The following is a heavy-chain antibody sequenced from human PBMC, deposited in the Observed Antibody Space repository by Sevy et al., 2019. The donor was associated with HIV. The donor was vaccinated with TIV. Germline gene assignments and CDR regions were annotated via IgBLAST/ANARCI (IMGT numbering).Heavy chain of an antibody. CDR1: GFTFDDYA. D-gene: IGHD3-22*01. CDR3: AKAASIVSSGYGYFGMDV. CDR2: ISWNSGST. V-gene: IGHV3-9*01. J-gene: IGHJ6*02. Sequence: GGSLRLSCAASGFTFDDYAMYWVRQAPGKGLEWVLGISWNSGSTGYADSVRGRFTISRDNAKTSLHLQMNSLRAEDTALYYCAKAASIVSSGYGYFGMDVWGQGTTVTVSS.